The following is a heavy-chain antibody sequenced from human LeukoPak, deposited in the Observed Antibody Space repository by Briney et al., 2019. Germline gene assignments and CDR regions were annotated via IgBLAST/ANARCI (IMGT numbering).Heavy chain of an antibody. D-gene: IGHD6-19*01. V-gene: IGHV1-18*01. J-gene: IGHJ4*02. Sequence: GASVKVSCKASGYTFTNYGISWVRQAPGQGLEWMGWISAYNGNTKYAQKLQGRVTMTRDTSTSTAYMELRSLRSDDTAVYYCAREYTLYRSGWFLDYWGQGTVVAVSS. CDR3: AREYTLYRSGWFLDY. CDR1: GYTFTNYG. CDR2: ISAYNGNT.